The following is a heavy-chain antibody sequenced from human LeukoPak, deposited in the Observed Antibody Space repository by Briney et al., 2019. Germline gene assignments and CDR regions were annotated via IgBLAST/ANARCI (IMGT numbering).Heavy chain of an antibody. CDR2: IYYSGST. CDR3: AREGGPYRPLDY. J-gene: IGHJ4*02. Sequence: SETLSLTCTVSGGSVSSSSYYWGWIRQPPGKGLEWIGSIYYSGSTYYNPSLKSRVAISVDKSENHISLKLTSVTAADTAVYYCAREGGPYRPLDYSGQGTLVTVAS. CDR1: GGSVSSSSYY. V-gene: IGHV4-39*07.